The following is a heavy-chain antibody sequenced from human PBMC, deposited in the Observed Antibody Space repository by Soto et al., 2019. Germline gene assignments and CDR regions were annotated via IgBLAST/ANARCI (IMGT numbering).Heavy chain of an antibody. CDR3: ARDRDGYDYIWGSYRYMEVYYFDY. J-gene: IGHJ4*02. V-gene: IGHV1-2*04. D-gene: IGHD3-16*02. CDR1: GYTFTGYY. Sequence: ASVKVSCKASGYTFTGYYMHWVRQAPGQGLEWMGWINPNSGGTNYAQKFQGWVTMTRDTSISTAYMELSRLRSDDTAVYYCARDRDGYDYIWGSYRYMEVYYFDYWGQGTLVTVSS. CDR2: INPNSGGT.